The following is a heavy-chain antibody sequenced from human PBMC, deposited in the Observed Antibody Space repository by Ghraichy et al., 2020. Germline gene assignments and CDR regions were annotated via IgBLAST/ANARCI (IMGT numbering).Heavy chain of an antibody. CDR3: ARDVSGGNYHPQDV. Sequence: GESLNISCAASGFTFSSYSLNWVRQAPGKGLEWVSSLNSGNAYKYYADSVKDRFTISRDNAENSLYLQMNSLRAEDTAVYYCARDVSGGNYHPQDVWGQGTTVTVSS. D-gene: IGHD1-7*01. CDR1: GFTFSSYS. CDR2: LNSGNAYK. V-gene: IGHV3-21*01. J-gene: IGHJ6*02.